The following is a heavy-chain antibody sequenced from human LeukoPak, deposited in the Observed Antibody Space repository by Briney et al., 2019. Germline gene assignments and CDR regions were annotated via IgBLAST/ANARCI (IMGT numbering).Heavy chain of an antibody. D-gene: IGHD6-19*01. V-gene: IGHV1-2*02. CDR2: INPNSGGT. CDR1: GYTFTSYG. J-gene: IGHJ4*02. CDR3: ARVSSGWHWDY. Sequence: ASVKVSCKASGYTFTSYGISWVRQAPGQGLEWMGWINPNSGGTNYAQKFQGRVTMTRDTSISTAYMELSRLRSDDTAVYYCARVSSGWHWDYWGQGTLVTVSS.